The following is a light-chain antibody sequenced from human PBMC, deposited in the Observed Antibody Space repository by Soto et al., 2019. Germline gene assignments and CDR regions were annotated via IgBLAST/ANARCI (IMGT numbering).Light chain of an antibody. V-gene: IGKV3-15*01. CDR1: QSVSSN. J-gene: IGKJ2*01. CDR2: GAS. Sequence: EIVMTQSPATLSVSPGERATLSCRASQSVSSNLAWYQQKPGQAPRILIYGASNRATGIPARFSGSGSGTAFTLTISSLQSEDFAVYYCQQYNNWPPYTFGQGTKLEIK. CDR3: QQYNNWPPYT.